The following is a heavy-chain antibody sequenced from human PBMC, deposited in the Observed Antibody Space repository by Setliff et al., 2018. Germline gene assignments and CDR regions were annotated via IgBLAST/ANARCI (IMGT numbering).Heavy chain of an antibody. Sequence: SETLSLTCTVSGGSISSTNHYWSWIRQPPGKGLEWIGDLSYSRSTKYNPSLKNRVTISVDTSKKQSSLKLNSMTAADTAMYYCARETTAWGYVDTAMVTFIDQWGQGTLVTVSS. CDR1: GGSISSTNHY. CDR2: LSYSRST. V-gene: IGHV4-61*01. CDR3: ARETTAWGYVDTAMVTFIDQ. D-gene: IGHD5-18*01. J-gene: IGHJ4*02.